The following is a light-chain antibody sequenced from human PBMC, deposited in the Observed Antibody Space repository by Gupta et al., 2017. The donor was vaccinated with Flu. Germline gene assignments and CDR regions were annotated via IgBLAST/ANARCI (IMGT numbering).Light chain of an antibody. CDR1: QDITNY. CDR2: DAS. V-gene: IGKV1-33*01. Sequence: GDRVTITCQASQDITNYLNWYQQKAGQAPKLLIYDASNLELGVPSRFSGSGSGTDFTFTITSLQPEDIATYYCQQFGGLPRTFGQGTRLEIK. J-gene: IGKJ2*01. CDR3: QQFGGLPRT.